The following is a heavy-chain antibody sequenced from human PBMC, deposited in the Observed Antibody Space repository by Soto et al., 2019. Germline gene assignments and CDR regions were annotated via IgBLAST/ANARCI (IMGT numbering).Heavy chain of an antibody. Sequence: VQLVQSGAEVKKPGSSVKVSCKASGGTFSSYTISWVRQAPGQGLEWMGRIIPILGIANYAQKFQGRVTITADKSTSTAYMELSSLRSEDTAVYYCVDSSGYYSYDAFDIWGQGTMVTVSS. V-gene: IGHV1-69*02. CDR2: IIPILGIA. D-gene: IGHD3-22*01. J-gene: IGHJ3*02. CDR1: GGTFSSYT. CDR3: VDSSGYYSYDAFDI.